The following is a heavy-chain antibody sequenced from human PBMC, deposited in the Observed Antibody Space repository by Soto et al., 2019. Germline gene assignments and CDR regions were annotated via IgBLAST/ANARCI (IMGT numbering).Heavy chain of an antibody. CDR2: INPKSGGT. D-gene: IGHD1-26*01. V-gene: IGHV1-2*02. CDR3: ARDLAKGGGSAGFDY. Sequence: GASVKVSCKASGYTFTVYYMHWVRQAPGQGLEWMGWINPKSGGTMYPQKFQGRVTMTWDTSISTAYMALTRLRSDDTAVYYCARDLAKGGGSAGFDYWGQGTLVSAS. J-gene: IGHJ4*02. CDR1: GYTFTVYY.